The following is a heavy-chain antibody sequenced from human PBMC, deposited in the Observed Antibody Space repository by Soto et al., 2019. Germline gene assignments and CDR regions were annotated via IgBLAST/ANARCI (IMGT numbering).Heavy chain of an antibody. CDR3: ARXXPSSXXXPTRYFDY. CDR1: RFTFSDYS. Sequence: EVQLVESGGDLVQPGGSLRLSCAASRFTFSDYSMNWVRQXPGXXLXXXXYISGGGETIYYADSVRGRFTISRDNAKNSLFLQMNSLREEDTAVYYXARXXPSSXXXPTRYFDYWGQGTLVTVSS. J-gene: IGHJ4*02. CDR2: ISGGGETI. D-gene: IGHD6-6*01. V-gene: IGHV3-48*02.